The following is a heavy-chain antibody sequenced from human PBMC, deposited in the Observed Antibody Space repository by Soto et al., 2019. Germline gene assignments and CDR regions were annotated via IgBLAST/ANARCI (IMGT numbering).Heavy chain of an antibody. CDR3: ARHMTGTTGVFDY. V-gene: IGHV3-74*01. D-gene: IGHD1-20*01. Sequence: EVQLVQSGGGLVQPGGSLRLSCAASGFPFSTYWMHWVRQAPGKGLVWVSRISSDGSTTNYAEFVKGRFTISRDNARNTLYLQMNSLRAEDPDVYYCARHMTGTTGVFDYWGPGTPVTVSS. CDR2: ISSDGSTT. CDR1: GFPFSTYW. J-gene: IGHJ4*02.